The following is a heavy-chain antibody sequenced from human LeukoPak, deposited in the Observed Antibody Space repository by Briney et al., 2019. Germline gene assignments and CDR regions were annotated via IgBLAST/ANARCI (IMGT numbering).Heavy chain of an antibody. CDR2: INYSGST. CDR1: GGSFSGYY. J-gene: IGHJ5*02. Sequence: PSETLSLTCAVYGGSFSGYYWSWIRQPPGKGLEWIGEINYSGSTNYNPSLKSRVTISVDTSKNQFSLKLSSVTAADRAVYYCARVFRTVTSYNWLDPWGQGTLVTVSS. CDR3: ARVFRTVTSYNWLDP. D-gene: IGHD4-11*01. V-gene: IGHV4-34*01.